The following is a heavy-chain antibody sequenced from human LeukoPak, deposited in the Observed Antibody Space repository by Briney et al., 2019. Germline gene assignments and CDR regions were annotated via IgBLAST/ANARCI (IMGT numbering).Heavy chain of an antibody. CDR2: INPNSGGT. V-gene: IGHV1-2*06. D-gene: IGHD3-3*01. Sequence: ASVKVSCKASGYTFTGYYMHWVRQTPGQGLEWMGRINPNSGGTNYAQKFQGRVTMTRDTSISTAYMELSRLRSDDTAVYYCARSLLRFLEWLEFDYWGQGTLVTVSS. J-gene: IGHJ4*02. CDR3: ARSLLRFLEWLEFDY. CDR1: GYTFTGYY.